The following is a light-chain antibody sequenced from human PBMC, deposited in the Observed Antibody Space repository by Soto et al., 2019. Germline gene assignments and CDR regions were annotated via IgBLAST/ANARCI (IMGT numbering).Light chain of an antibody. J-gene: IGKJ2*01. V-gene: IGKV1-39*01. CDR2: ASS. CDR3: QHSYVTPYI. Sequence: DIQMTQSPSSLSASVGHIVTITCRASQSFNNYLNWYQQKPGKAPKLLISASSTLQSGVPSRFTGSGSGTDFTLTISSLQPEDFATYYCQHSYVTPYIFGQGTKLEI. CDR1: QSFNNY.